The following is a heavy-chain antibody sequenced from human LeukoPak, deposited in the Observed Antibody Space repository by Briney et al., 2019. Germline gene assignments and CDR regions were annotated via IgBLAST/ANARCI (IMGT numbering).Heavy chain of an antibody. J-gene: IGHJ3*02. CDR3: AKEYDTPPDAFDI. CDR2: ISGSGGTP. V-gene: IGHV3-23*01. Sequence: GGSLRLSCAASGFSFSNYAMSWVRQAPGKGLEWVSGISGSGGTPYYADSVKGHFTISRDNSKNTLYLQMNSLRAEDTAVYYCAKEYDTPPDAFDIWGQGTMVTVSS. CDR1: GFSFSNYA. D-gene: IGHD3-9*01.